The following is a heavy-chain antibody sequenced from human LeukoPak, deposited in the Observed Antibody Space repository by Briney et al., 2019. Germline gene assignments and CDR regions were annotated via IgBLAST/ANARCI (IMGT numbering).Heavy chain of an antibody. CDR2: IYYSGST. CDR1: GGSISSGDHY. Sequence: PSQTLSLTCTVSGGSISSGDHYWSWIRQPPGKGLEYIGYIYYSGSTYYNPSLKSRVTISVDTSKNQFSLKLSSVTAADTAVNYCARGVPAATLDYWGQGTLVTVSS. V-gene: IGHV4-30-4*08. J-gene: IGHJ4*02. D-gene: IGHD2-15*01. CDR3: ARGVPAATLDY.